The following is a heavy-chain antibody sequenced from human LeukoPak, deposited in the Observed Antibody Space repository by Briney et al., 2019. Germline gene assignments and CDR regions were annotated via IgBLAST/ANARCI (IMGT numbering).Heavy chain of an antibody. CDR3: ARDLYYYGSGSYYNVAY. CDR1: GYTFTGYY. CDR2: INPNSGGT. Sequence: ASVTVSCKASGYTFTGYYMQWARQAPGRGLEWMGWINPNSGGTNYAQKFQGRVTMTRDTSISTAYMELSRLRSDDTAVYYCARDLYYYGSGSYYNVAYWGQGTLVTVSS. V-gene: IGHV1-2*02. J-gene: IGHJ4*02. D-gene: IGHD3-10*01.